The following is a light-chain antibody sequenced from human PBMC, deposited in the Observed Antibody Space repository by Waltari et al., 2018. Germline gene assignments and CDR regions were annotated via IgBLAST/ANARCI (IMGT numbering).Light chain of an antibody. CDR2: DTF. CDR3: QQRHKWPYT. CDR1: QAVSGY. V-gene: IGKV3-11*01. Sequence: EVVLTQSPATLSLSPGERATLSCRASQAVSGYLAWYQQKPGQTPRLLIYDTFNRATDIPARFSGSGSGTDFILTTSSLEPEDFAVYYCQQRHKWPYTFGQGTKMEIK. J-gene: IGKJ2*01.